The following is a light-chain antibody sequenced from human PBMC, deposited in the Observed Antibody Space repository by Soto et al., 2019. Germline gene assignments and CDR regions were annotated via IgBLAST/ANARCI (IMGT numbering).Light chain of an antibody. V-gene: IGKV3-15*01. J-gene: IGKJ4*01. Sequence: ETVMTQSPATLSLSPGERANLSCRASQSVGSKLVWYQQKPGQAPRFLIYGASTRATGIPARFSGSGSGTEFTLTIDSLQSEDFAVYYCQQYNNWPPAVGGGTKVEI. CDR1: QSVGSK. CDR3: QQYNNWPPA. CDR2: GAS.